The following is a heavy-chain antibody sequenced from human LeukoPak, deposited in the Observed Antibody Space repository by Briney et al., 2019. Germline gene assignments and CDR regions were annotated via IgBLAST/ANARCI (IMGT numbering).Heavy chain of an antibody. CDR1: GFTFSSYE. CDR3: ARTGYLHFDY. CDR2: ISSSGSTI. D-gene: IGHD3-9*01. V-gene: IGHV3-48*03. Sequence: GGSLRLSCAASGFTFSSYEMNWVRQAPGKGLEWVSYISSSGSTIYYADSVKGRFTISRDNAKNSLYLQMNSLRAEDTAVYYCARTGYLHFDYWGQGTLVTVSS. J-gene: IGHJ4*02.